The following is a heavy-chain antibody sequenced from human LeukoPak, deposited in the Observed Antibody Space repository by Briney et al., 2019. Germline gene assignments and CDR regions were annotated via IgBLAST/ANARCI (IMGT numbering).Heavy chain of an antibody. CDR3: ATGYDFWSGSNRYYYYMNV. CDR2: IYYSGST. D-gene: IGHD3-3*01. CDR1: GGSISSYY. Sequence: SETLSLTCTVSGGSISSYYWSWIRQPPGKGLELIGYIYYSGSTNYNPSLKSRVTISVDTSKNQFSLKLSSVTAADTAVYYCATGYDFWSGSNRYYYYMNVWGKGTTVTVSS. J-gene: IGHJ6*03. V-gene: IGHV4-59*01.